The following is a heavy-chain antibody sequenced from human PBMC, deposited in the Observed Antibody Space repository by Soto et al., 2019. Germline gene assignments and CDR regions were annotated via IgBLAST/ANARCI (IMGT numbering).Heavy chain of an antibody. CDR2: IYPGDSDT. CDR1: GYSFTSYW. V-gene: IGHV5-51*01. Sequence: PGEALKSSWKGSGYSFTSYWIGWVRQMPGKGLEWRGMIYPGDSDTRYSPSCQGQVTISADKSISTAYLQWSSLKASDTAMYYCARGRYFDWLLGSYFDYWGQGTLVTVSS. J-gene: IGHJ4*02. CDR3: ARGRYFDWLLGSYFDY. D-gene: IGHD3-9*01.